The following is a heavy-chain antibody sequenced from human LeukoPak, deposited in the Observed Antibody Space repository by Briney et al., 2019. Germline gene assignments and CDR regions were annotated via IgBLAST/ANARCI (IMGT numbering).Heavy chain of an antibody. J-gene: IGHJ4*02. Sequence: SSSSYYWGWIRQPPGKGLEWVASINPDGNKKYSADSVKGRFTISRDNAENSLYLQMNSLRVEDTAFYYCARDLAYSRLDYWGQGMLVTVSS. D-gene: IGHD5-18*01. CDR1: SSSSYY. CDR2: INPDGNKK. CDR3: ARDLAYSRLDY. V-gene: IGHV3-7*01.